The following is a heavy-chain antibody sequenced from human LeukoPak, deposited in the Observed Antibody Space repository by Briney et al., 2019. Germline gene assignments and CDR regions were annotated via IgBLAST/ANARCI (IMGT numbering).Heavy chain of an antibody. V-gene: IGHV3-21*01. D-gene: IGHD2-8*01. Sequence: PGGSLRLSCAASGFTFSSYSMNWVRQAPGKGLEWVSSISSSSSYIYYADSVKGRFTISRDNAKNTLYLQMNSLRAEDTAVYYCARGRYCTSGGCYLDYWGQGTLVTVSS. CDR3: ARGRYCTSGGCYLDY. CDR2: ISSSSSYI. CDR1: GFTFSSYS. J-gene: IGHJ4*02.